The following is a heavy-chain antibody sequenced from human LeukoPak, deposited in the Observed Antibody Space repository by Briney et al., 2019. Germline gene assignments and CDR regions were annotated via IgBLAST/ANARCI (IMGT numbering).Heavy chain of an antibody. CDR3: ARGGFVFDI. D-gene: IGHD3-10*01. CDR1: GFTFSSYE. Sequence: GGSLRLSCAASGFTFSSYEMNWVRQGPGKGLEWISYITTTDTTKYYTDSVKGRFTISRDNSKNSLYLQMYSLRAEDTAVYYCARGGFVFDIWGQGTVVTVSS. CDR2: ITTTDTTK. J-gene: IGHJ3*02. V-gene: IGHV3-48*03.